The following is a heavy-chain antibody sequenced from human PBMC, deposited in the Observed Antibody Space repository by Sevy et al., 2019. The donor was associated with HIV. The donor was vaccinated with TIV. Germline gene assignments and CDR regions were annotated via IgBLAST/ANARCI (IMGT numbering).Heavy chain of an antibody. J-gene: IGHJ3*02. V-gene: IGHV3-72*01. CDR1: GFTFSDNN. CDR3: VRGGYCSGGSCYSVAFDI. Sequence: GGSLRLSCVASGFTFSDNNMDWVRQAPGKGLEWVGRSRNKAISYNTEYAASVKGRFTISRDDSTKSLYLQMNSLKTEDTAVYYCVRGGYCSGGSCYSVAFDIWGQGTMVTVSS. CDR2: SRNKAISYNT. D-gene: IGHD2-15*01.